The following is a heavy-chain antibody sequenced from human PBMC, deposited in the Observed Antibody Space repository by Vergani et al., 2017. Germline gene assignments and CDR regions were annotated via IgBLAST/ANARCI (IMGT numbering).Heavy chain of an antibody. CDR1: GFTFSTYA. CDR2: LTGGGGST. V-gene: IGHV3-23*01. CDR3: VKDAGSYENFFDS. J-gene: IGHJ4*02. D-gene: IGHD1-26*01. Sequence: EVQLLESGGRLKQPGGSVRLSCAASGFTFSTYAMHWVRQAPGKGREWVSALTGGGGSTYYADSFKGRFIISRDKSRDTLYLQMNSLRPEDTAAYYCVKDAGSYENFFDSCCKGTLVTVSS.